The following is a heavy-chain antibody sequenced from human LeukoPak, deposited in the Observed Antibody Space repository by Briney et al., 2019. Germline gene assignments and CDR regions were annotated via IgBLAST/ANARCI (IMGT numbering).Heavy chain of an antibody. Sequence: SETLSLTCTVSGGSISSSSYYWGWIRQPPGKGLEWMGSIFYSGITYQNPSLKSRVTISVDTSKNQFSLKLRSVTAADTAVYYCARHVVGAYYFDYWGQGTLVTVSS. V-gene: IGHV4-39*01. D-gene: IGHD4/OR15-4a*01. CDR3: ARHVVGAYYFDY. CDR1: GGSISSSSYY. J-gene: IGHJ4*02. CDR2: IFYSGIT.